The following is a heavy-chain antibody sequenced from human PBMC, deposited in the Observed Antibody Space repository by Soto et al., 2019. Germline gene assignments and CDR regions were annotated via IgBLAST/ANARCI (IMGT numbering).Heavy chain of an antibody. Sequence: PVKVACKASGYPFTGSYMHSLRQAPGQGLEWMGWINRNSGGPQYAQKCEGWVAMTRDMSISRAYMGLRSLRCGDTDGYNCARSLGDCSSASCFRPCYYYYGMDGWGQGTTVAVAS. CDR1: GYPFTGSY. J-gene: IGHJ6*02. CDR3: ARSLGDCSSASCFRPCYYYYGMDG. D-gene: IGHD2-2*01. CDR2: INRNSGGP. V-gene: IGHV1-2*04.